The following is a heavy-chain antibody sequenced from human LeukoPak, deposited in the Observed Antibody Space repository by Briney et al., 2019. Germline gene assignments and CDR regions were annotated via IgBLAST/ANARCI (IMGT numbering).Heavy chain of an antibody. V-gene: IGHV4-34*01. CDR3: ARRSGYGYFRH. Sequence: GSLRLSCAASGFTFSSYVMSWVRQPPGKGLEWIGEINHSGSTNYNPSLKSRVTISVDMSKNQISLKLSSVTAADTAVYYCARRSGYGYFRHWGQGTLVTVSS. D-gene: IGHD1-1*01. CDR1: GFTFSSYV. CDR2: INHSGST. J-gene: IGHJ1*01.